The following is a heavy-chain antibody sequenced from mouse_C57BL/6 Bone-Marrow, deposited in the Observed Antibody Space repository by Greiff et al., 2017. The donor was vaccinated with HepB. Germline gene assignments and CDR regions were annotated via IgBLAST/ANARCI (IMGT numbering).Heavy chain of an antibody. J-gene: IGHJ3*01. D-gene: IGHD2-4*01. CDR1: GYTFTSYW. Sequence: VQLQQSGAELVMPGASVKLSCKASGYTFTSYWMHWVKQRPGQGLEWIGEIDPSDSYTNYNQKFKGKSTLTVDKSSSTAYMQLSSLTSEDSAVYYCASSAITRFAYWGQGTLVTVSA. V-gene: IGHV1-69*01. CDR2: IDPSDSYT. CDR3: ASSAITRFAY.